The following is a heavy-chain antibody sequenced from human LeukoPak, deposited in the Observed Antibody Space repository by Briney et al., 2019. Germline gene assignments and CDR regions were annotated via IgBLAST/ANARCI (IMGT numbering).Heavy chain of an antibody. Sequence: GGSLRLSCAASGFTFSSYGMHWVRQAPGKGLEWVAVISYDGSNKYYADSVKGRFTISRDNSKNTLYLQMNSLRAEDTAVYYCARGRAAYCGGDCYSAYWGQGTLVTVSS. CDR2: ISYDGSNK. D-gene: IGHD2-21*02. CDR1: GFTFSSYG. V-gene: IGHV3-30*03. CDR3: ARGRAAYCGGDCYSAY. J-gene: IGHJ4*02.